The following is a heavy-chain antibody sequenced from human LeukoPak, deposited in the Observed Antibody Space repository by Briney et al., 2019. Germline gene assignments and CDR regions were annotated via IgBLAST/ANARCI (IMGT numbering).Heavy chain of an antibody. V-gene: IGHV1-2*02. D-gene: IGHD2-8*01. CDR3: ARVGYCTKGVCTNYDY. CDR2: INPNSGGT. CDR1: GYMFTAPY. Sequence: ASVKVSCKASGYMFTAPYIHWMRQAPGQGLEWMGWINPNSGGTRYAQTFQGRITVTRDTSTSTAYMELSGLRDDDTAVYYCARVGYCTKGVCTNYDYWGQGTLVTVSS. J-gene: IGHJ4*02.